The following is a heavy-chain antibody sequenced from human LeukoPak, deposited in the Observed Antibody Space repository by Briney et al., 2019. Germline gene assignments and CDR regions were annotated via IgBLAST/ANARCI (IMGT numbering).Heavy chain of an antibody. CDR1: GGSFSGYY. CDR2: INHSGST. Sequence: SETLSLTCAVYGGSFSGYYWSWIRQPPGKGLEWIGEINHSGSTNYNPSLKSRVTISVDTFKNQFSLKLSSVTAADTAVYYCASFPFYYDSSGYRFFDYWGQGTLVTVSS. V-gene: IGHV4-34*01. J-gene: IGHJ4*02. CDR3: ASFPFYYDSSGYRFFDY. D-gene: IGHD3-22*01.